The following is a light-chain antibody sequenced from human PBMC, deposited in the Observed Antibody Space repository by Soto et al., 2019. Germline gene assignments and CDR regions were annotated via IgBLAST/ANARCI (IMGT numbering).Light chain of an antibody. CDR1: DSDLGSYNY. CDR3: SSYTTSSTWL. CDR2: EVS. Sequence: QSVLTQPASVSGSPGQSITISCSGTDSDLGSYNYVSWYQQFPGIAPKLIIFEVSNRPSGVSDRFSGSKSGNTASLTISGLQTDDEAEYYCSSYTTSSTWLFGGGTKLTVL. J-gene: IGLJ3*02. V-gene: IGLV2-14*01.